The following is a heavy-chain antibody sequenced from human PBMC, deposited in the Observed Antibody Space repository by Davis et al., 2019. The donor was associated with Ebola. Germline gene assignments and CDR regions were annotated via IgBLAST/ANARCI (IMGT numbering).Heavy chain of an antibody. CDR3: ARGRLRLGDPFDY. J-gene: IGHJ4*02. CDR2: INPSGGST. V-gene: IGHV1-46*01. Sequence: ASVKVSCKASGYSFTAFYIHWVRQAPGQGLEWMGIINPSGGSTSYAQKFQGRVTMTRDTSTSTVYTELSSLRSEDTAVYYCARGRLRLGDPFDYWGQGTLVTVSS. D-gene: IGHD3-16*01. CDR1: GYSFTAFY.